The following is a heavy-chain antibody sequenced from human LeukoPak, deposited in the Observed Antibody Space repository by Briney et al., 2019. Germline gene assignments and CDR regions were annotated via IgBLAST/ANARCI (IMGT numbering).Heavy chain of an antibody. V-gene: IGHV4-34*01. D-gene: IGHD6-13*01. CDR2: INHSGST. Sequence: PSETLSLTCAVYGGSFSGYYWSWIRQPPGKGLEWIGEINHSGSTNYNPSLKSRVTISVDTSKNQFSLKLSSVTAADTAVYYCARVGCPYSSSWCGYGMDVWGLGTTVTVSS. J-gene: IGHJ6*02. CDR1: GGSFSGYY. CDR3: ARVGCPYSSSWCGYGMDV.